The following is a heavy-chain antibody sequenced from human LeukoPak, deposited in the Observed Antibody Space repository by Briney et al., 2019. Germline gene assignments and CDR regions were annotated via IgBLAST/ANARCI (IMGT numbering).Heavy chain of an antibody. J-gene: IGHJ4*02. V-gene: IGHV3-23*01. D-gene: IGHD3-10*01. CDR2: VSGSGSTT. CDR1: GFTFSSYG. Sequence: GGSLRLSCAASGFTFSSYGMNWVRQAPGKGLEWVSAVSGSGSTTYYARSVKGRFTVSRDNAKNSLYLQMNSLRAEDTAVYYCAKVSGASWFYGSGSFDYWGQGTLVTVSS. CDR3: AKVSGASWFYGSGSFDY.